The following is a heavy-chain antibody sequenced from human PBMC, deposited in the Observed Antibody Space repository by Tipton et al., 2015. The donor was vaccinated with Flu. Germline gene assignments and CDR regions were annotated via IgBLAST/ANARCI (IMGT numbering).Heavy chain of an antibody. CDR3: TSRLFGQGGFDS. J-gene: IGHJ4*02. V-gene: IGHV4-34*01. Sequence: TLSLTCAVYGGSFNGYYWTWIRQSPGKGLEWIGEINYGGSSTYHPSLRSRLTLSIDTSRKQFSLNLIAVTAADTTTYCSTSRLFGQGGFDSWGQGTLVTVST. CDR1: GGSFNGYY. D-gene: IGHD3-3*01. CDR2: INYGGSS.